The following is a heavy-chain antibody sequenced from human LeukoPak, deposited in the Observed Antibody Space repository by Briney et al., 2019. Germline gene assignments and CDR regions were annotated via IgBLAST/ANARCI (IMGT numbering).Heavy chain of an antibody. CDR1: GFTFSSHA. CDR2: ISSNGGST. CDR3: ARGSETEGYYFDY. Sequence: PGGSLRLSCAASGFTFSSHAMHWVRQAPGKGLEYVSAISSNGGSTYYANSVKGRFTISRDNSKNTLYLQMGSLRAEDMAVYYCARGSETEGYYFDYWGQGTLVTVSS. V-gene: IGHV3-64*01. J-gene: IGHJ4*02.